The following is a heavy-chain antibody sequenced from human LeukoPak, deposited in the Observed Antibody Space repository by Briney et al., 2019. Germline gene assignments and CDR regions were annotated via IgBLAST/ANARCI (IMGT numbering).Heavy chain of an antibody. Sequence: GGSLRLSCAASGFTFTAYTINWVRQAPGKGLEWVSYISGSTTDIYYADSVKGRFTISRDNAKRSVYLQMNSLRAEDTAVYYCARGEVFFDYWGQGTLVTVSS. CDR3: ARGEVFFDY. CDR1: GFTFTAYT. V-gene: IGHV3-21*04. CDR2: ISGSTTDI. D-gene: IGHD3-10*01. J-gene: IGHJ4*02.